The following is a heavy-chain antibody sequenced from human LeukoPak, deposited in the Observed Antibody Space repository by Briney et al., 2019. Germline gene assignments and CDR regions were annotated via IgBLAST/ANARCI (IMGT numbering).Heavy chain of an antibody. D-gene: IGHD3-9*01. Sequence: GGSLPLSCPATGFSFSSYEMNWLRQAPGKGLDGVSYISSSGSTIYYADSVKGRFTISRDNAKNSLYLQMNSLRAEDTAVYYCARELRYFDWSRWFDPWGQGTLVTVAS. V-gene: IGHV3-48*03. J-gene: IGHJ5*02. CDR2: ISSSGSTI. CDR3: ARELRYFDWSRWFDP. CDR1: GFSFSSYE.